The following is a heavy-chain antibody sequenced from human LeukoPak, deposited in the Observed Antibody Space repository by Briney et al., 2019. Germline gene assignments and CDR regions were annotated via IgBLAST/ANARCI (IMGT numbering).Heavy chain of an antibody. CDR3: AINSYDSSGWFDP. CDR2: IYSGGST. J-gene: IGHJ5*02. CDR1: GFTVSSNY. Sequence: GGSLRLSCAASGFTVSSNYMSWVRQAPGRGLEWVSVIYSGGSTYYADSVKGRFTISRDNPKNTLYLQMNSLRAEDTAVYYCAINSYDSSGWFDPWGQGTLVTVSS. V-gene: IGHV3-66*01. D-gene: IGHD3-22*01.